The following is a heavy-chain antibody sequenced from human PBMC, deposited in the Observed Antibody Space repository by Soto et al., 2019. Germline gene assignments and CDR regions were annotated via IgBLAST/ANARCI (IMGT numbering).Heavy chain of an antibody. V-gene: IGHV3-23*01. D-gene: IGHD2-15*01. J-gene: IGHJ4*02. CDR3: AKVGELAVGGFDY. CDR1: GFTFSTYA. CDR2: ISDTGGST. Sequence: EVQLLESGGGLVQPGGSLRLSCAAPGFTFSTYAMSWVRQAQGRGLEWVSRISDTGGSTYYADSVKGRFTISRDSSKNTLYLQMNSLRADDTAIYYCAKVGELAVGGFDYWGQGTLVTVSS.